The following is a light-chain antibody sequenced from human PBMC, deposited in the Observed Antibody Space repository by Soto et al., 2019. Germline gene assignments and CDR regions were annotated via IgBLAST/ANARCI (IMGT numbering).Light chain of an antibody. CDR3: QQYGSSAPIT. J-gene: IGKJ5*01. CDR2: GAS. V-gene: IGKV3-20*01. Sequence: EIVLTQSPGTLSLSPGEIATLSFSASQTVSRNNLVWYQQRPGQPPRLLIYGASSRATGIPDRFSGSGSGTDFTLTISRLEPEDFAVYYCQQYGSSAPITFGQGTRLEI. CDR1: QTVSRNN.